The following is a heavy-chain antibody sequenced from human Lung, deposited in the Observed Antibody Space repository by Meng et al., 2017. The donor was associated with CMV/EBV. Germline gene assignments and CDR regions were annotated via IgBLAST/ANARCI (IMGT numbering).Heavy chain of an antibody. D-gene: IGHD3-22*01. V-gene: IGHV3-74*01. CDR3: ARAADLYDYYDSSGYYGY. J-gene: IGHJ4*02. CDR1: GFTFSSYW. CDR2: INSDGSST. Sequence: SCAASGFTFSSYWMHWVRQAPGKGLVWVSRINSDGSSTSYADSVKGRFTIPRDNAKNTLYVQMNSLRAEDTAVYYCARAADLYDYYDSSGYYGYWXQGTLVTVSS.